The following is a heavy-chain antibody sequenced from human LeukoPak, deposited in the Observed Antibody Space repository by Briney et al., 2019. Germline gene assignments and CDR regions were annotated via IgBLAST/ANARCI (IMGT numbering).Heavy chain of an antibody. D-gene: IGHD6-19*01. Sequence: GGSLRLSCAASGFTFTTAWMSWVRQAPGKGLEWVGGIKSKNDGGATDYAAPVRGRLTISRDDSENTLYLHMNSLKIEDTAVYYCTAGIAVPGLEFDLWGQGTLVTVSS. CDR3: TAGIAVPGLEFDL. J-gene: IGHJ4*02. CDR2: IKSKNDGGAT. CDR1: GFTFTTAW. V-gene: IGHV3-15*01.